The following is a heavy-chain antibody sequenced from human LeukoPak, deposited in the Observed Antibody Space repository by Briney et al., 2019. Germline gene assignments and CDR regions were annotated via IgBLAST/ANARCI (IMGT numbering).Heavy chain of an antibody. D-gene: IGHD3-3*01. V-gene: IGHV4-4*07. J-gene: IGHJ3*02. Sequence: SETLSLTCTVSGGSISSYYWSWVRQPAGKGLEWIGRVYTSGSTNYNPSLKSRVTMSVDTSKNQSSLKLSSVTAADTAVYYCARDILRFLEWTDDAFDIWGQGTMVTVPS. CDR1: GGSISSYY. CDR3: ARDILRFLEWTDDAFDI. CDR2: VYTSGST.